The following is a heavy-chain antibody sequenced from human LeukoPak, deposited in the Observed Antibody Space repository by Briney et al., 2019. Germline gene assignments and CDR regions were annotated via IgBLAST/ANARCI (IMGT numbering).Heavy chain of an antibody. Sequence: GGSLRLSCAASGFSVSSNYVSWVRQAPWKGLEWVSAIYSGGTTYYADSVKGRFTISRDNSKNTLYLQMNSLRVEDTAVYYCARQVGATTLFEHWGQGTLVTVSS. J-gene: IGHJ4*02. CDR1: GFSVSSNY. D-gene: IGHD1-26*01. CDR2: IYSGGTT. V-gene: IGHV3-53*01. CDR3: ARQVGATTLFEH.